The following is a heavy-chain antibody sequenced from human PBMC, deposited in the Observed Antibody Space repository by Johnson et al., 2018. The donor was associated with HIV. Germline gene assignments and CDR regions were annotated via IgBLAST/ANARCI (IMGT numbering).Heavy chain of an antibody. CDR3: TSGPRGAFDI. V-gene: IGHV3-15*01. CDR1: GFTFSGYG. D-gene: IGHD3-16*01. Sequence: VQLVESGGGVVQPGKSLRLSCAASGFTFSGYGMHWVRQSPGEGLEWVGRMNSNTDGWTTDYAAPGKGSFTISRDDSKNTLYLQSNSLKTEDTAVYYRTSGPRGAFDIWGQGTMVTVSS. J-gene: IGHJ3*02. CDR2: MNSNTDGWTT.